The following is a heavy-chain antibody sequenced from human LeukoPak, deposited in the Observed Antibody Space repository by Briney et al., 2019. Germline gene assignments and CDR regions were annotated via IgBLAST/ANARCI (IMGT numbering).Heavy chain of an antibody. J-gene: IGHJ6*02. Sequence: GGSLRLSCAASGFTFSTYWMVWVRQAPGKGLEWVASIKQDGSEKYYVDSMKGRFTISRDNAKNSLYPQMNSLRAEDTALYYCAKDLYSGGPYYYGMDVWGQGTTVTVSS. CDR1: GFTFSTYW. D-gene: IGHD3-10*01. CDR3: AKDLYSGGPYYYGMDV. V-gene: IGHV3-7*03. CDR2: IKQDGSEK.